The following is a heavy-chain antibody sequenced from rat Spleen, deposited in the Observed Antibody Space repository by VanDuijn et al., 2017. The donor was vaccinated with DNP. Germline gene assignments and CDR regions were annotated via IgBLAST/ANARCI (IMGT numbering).Heavy chain of an antibody. J-gene: IGHJ3*01. V-gene: IGHV5-7*01. D-gene: IGHD1-1*01. CDR3: ASLLLPNWFAY. Sequence: EVQLVESGGGFVQPGRSLKLSCAASGVTFSDYNMAWVRQAPKKGLEWVATISYDGSDTFYRDSVKGRFTVSRDNAKSTLYLQMDSLRSEETATYYCASLLLPNWFAYWGQGTLVTVSS. CDR2: ISYDGSDT. CDR1: GVTFSDYN.